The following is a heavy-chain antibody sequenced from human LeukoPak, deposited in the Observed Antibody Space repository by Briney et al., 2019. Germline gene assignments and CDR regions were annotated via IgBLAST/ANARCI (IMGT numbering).Heavy chain of an antibody. CDR1: GGTFTTSP. V-gene: IGHV1-69*01. CDR2: SIPFFGTA. Sequence: SVKVSCKASGGTFTTSPLSWLRQAPGQGPEWMGGSIPFFGTANYAQKFQDRVTITADASSSTAYMELSSLRSEDTAVYYCASEGRPYYSTSGSHVYMAYSYIDVWGNGTTVIVSS. CDR3: ASEGRPYYSTSGSHVYMAYSYIDV. J-gene: IGHJ6*03. D-gene: IGHD3-16*01.